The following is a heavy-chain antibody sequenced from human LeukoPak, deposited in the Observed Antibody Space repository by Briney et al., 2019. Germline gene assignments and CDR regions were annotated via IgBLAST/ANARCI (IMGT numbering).Heavy chain of an antibody. J-gene: IGHJ4*02. CDR1: RLTPSSID. CDR3: AKDYFGSGSYYNANPYYFDY. V-gene: IGHV3-23*01. D-gene: IGHD3-10*01. CDR2: ISGSGGST. Sequence: GGSLRLSCVVYRLTPSSIDMSWDRQAQGKGLEWVSGISGSGGSTYNADSVKGRFTISRDNSENTLHLQMNTLRAEDTAVYYCAKDYFGSGSYYNANPYYFDYWGQGTLVTVSS.